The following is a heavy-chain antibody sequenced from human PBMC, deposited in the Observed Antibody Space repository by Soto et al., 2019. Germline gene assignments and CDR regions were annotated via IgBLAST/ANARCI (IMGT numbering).Heavy chain of an antibody. Sequence: ASVKVSCKASGYTFTSYGISWVRQAPGQGLEWMGWIRAYNGNTNYAQKLQGRVTITADKSTSTAYMELSSLRSEDTAVYYCARELRYFDWSPTRYGMDVWGQGTTVTVSS. J-gene: IGHJ6*02. CDR1: GYTFTSYG. CDR3: ARELRYFDWSPTRYGMDV. D-gene: IGHD3-9*01. V-gene: IGHV1-18*01. CDR2: IRAYNGNT.